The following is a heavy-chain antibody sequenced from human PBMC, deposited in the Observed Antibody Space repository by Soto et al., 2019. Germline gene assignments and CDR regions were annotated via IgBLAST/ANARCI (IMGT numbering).Heavy chain of an antibody. CDR1: GGSISSYY. D-gene: IGHD6-6*01. Sequence: PSETLSLTXTVSGGSISSYYWSWIRQPPGKGLEWIGYIYYSGSTNYNPSLKSRVTISVDTSKNQFSLKLSSVTAADTAVYYCARDKGIAARPGWFDPWGQGTLVTVSS. CDR3: ARDKGIAARPGWFDP. V-gene: IGHV4-59*01. J-gene: IGHJ5*02. CDR2: IYYSGST.